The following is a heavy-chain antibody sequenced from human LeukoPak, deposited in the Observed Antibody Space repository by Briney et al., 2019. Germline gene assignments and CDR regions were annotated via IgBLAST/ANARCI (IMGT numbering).Heavy chain of an antibody. CDR1: GYSFTSYD. Sequence: ASVKVSCKASGYSFTSYDINWVRQATGQGLEWMGWMNPNSGNTGYAQKFQGRVTITADKSTSTAYMELSSLRSEDTAVYYCARGNYYDSSGYYYYYYYMDVWGKGTTVTVSS. J-gene: IGHJ6*03. V-gene: IGHV1-8*03. CDR3: ARGNYYDSSGYYYYYYYMDV. CDR2: MNPNSGNT. D-gene: IGHD3-22*01.